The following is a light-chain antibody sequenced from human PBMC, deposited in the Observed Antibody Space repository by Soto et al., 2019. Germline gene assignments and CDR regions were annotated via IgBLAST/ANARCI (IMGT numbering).Light chain of an antibody. CDR2: DAS. Sequence: IVLTQSPATLSLSPGERATLSCRASQSVSSYLAWYQQKPGQAPRLLIYDASNRATGIPARFSGSGSGTDFTLTISSLEPEDFAVYYCQQRSNWPPWTFDQGTKV. CDR1: QSVSSY. V-gene: IGKV3-11*01. CDR3: QQRSNWPPWT. J-gene: IGKJ1*01.